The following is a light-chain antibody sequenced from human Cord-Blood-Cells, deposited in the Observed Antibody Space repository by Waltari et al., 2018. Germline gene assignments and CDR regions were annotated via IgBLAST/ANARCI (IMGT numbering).Light chain of an antibody. J-gene: IGLJ2*01. Sequence: QSALTQPPSASGSPAQSVTISCTGTSSNVGGYTHGSEYQQHPGKGPRLRIYEFSKRPSVVPDRFSVYKSGNTASLTVSGLQGEDEADYYCSSYAGSNNLVFGGGTKLTVL. CDR2: EFS. V-gene: IGLV2-8*01. CDR1: SSNVGGYTH. CDR3: SSYAGSNNLV.